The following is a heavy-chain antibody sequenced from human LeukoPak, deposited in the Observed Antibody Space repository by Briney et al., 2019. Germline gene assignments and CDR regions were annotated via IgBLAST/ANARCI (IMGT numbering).Heavy chain of an antibody. D-gene: IGHD6-19*01. CDR1: GFTFSSYG. CDR3: ARDHSSGWYFDY. Sequence: GRSLRLSCAASGFTFSSYGMHWVRQAPGKGLEWVAVIWYDGSNKYYADSVKGRFTTSRDNSKNTLYLQMNSLRAEDTAVYYCARDHSSGWYFDYWGQGTLVTVSS. J-gene: IGHJ4*02. CDR2: IWYDGSNK. V-gene: IGHV3-33*01.